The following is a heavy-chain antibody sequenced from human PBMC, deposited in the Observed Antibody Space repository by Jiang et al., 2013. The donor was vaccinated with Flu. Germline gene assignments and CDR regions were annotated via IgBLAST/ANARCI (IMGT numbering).Heavy chain of an antibody. D-gene: IGHD2-21*01. CDR3: ATRSPAAYCGGDCYLSGGNDY. CDR1: GYTLTELS. Sequence: GAEVKKPGASVKVSCKVSGYTLTELSMHWVRQAPGKGLEWMGGFDPEDGETIYAQKFQGRVTMTEDTSTDTAYMELSSLRSEDTAVYYCATRSPAAYCGGDCYLSGGNDYWGQGTLVTVSS. CDR2: FDPEDGET. V-gene: IGHV1-24*01. J-gene: IGHJ4*02.